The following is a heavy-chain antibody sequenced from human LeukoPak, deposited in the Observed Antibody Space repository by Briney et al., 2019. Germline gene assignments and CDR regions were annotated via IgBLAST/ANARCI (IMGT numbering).Heavy chain of an antibody. J-gene: IGHJ3*02. Sequence: GGSLRLSCAASGFTVSSNYMSWVRQAPGKGLEWVSVIYSGCSTYYADSVKGRFTISRDNSKNTLYLQMNSLRAEDTAVYYCARDQSEGSADAFDIWGQGTMVTVSS. CDR1: GFTVSSNY. V-gene: IGHV3-66*01. D-gene: IGHD3-10*01. CDR3: ARDQSEGSADAFDI. CDR2: IYSGCST.